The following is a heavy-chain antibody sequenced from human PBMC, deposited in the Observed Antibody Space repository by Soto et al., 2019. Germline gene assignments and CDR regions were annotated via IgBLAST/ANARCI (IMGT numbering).Heavy chain of an antibody. Sequence: GGSLRLSCAASGFTFTNYAMTWVRQAPGKGLEWVSTISGSGGDTYYADSIKGRVTMTRDTSISTAYMELSRLRSDDTAVYYCAREEYSSSYNWLDPWGQGTLVTVSS. D-gene: IGHD6-6*01. CDR2: ISGSGGDT. V-gene: IGHV3-23*01. CDR1: GFTFTNYA. CDR3: AREEYSSSYNWLDP. J-gene: IGHJ5*02.